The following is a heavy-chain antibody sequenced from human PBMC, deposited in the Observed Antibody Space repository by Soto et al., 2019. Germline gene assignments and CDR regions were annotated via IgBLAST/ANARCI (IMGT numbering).Heavy chain of an antibody. CDR2: ISPYNGDT. Sequence: QVQLVQSGAEVKRPGASVKVSCKASGYTFTTYGFNWVRQAPGQGLEWMGWISPYNGDTNYAQNFQCRVTLTTDTPTSTAYMELRSLTSDDTAVYYCARTPRAQMIVLEAATRFDYWGQGTLVTVSS. CDR1: GYTFTTYG. D-gene: IGHD2-15*01. J-gene: IGHJ4*02. CDR3: ARTPRAQMIVLEAATRFDY. V-gene: IGHV1-18*04.